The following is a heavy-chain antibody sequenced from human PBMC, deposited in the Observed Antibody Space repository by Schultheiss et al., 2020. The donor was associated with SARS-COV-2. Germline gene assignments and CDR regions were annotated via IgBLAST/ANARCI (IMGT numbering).Heavy chain of an antibody. CDR2: IYTSGST. J-gene: IGHJ4*02. Sequence: SETLSLTCTVSGGSISSYYWSWIRQPAGKGLEWIGRIYTSGSTNYNPSLKSRVTMSVDTSKNQFSLKLSSVTAADTAVYYCARRKGVGARVAVDYWGQGTLVTVSS. D-gene: IGHD1-26*01. CDR1: GGSISSYY. CDR3: ARRKGVGARVAVDY. V-gene: IGHV4-4*07.